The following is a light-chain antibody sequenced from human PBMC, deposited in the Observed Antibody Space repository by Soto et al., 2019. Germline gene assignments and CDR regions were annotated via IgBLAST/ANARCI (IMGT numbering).Light chain of an antibody. J-gene: IGKJ2*01. Sequence: EIVLTQSPGTLCLSPGERATLSCRASQSVSSSYLAWYQQKPGQAPRLLIYGASSRATGIPDRFSGSGSGTDFTLTISRLEPEDFAVYYCQQYGSSHYTFGQGTKLEIK. CDR2: GAS. CDR3: QQYGSSHYT. CDR1: QSVSSSY. V-gene: IGKV3-20*01.